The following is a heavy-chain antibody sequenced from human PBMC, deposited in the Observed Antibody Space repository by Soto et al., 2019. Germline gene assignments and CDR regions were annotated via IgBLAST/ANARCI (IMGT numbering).Heavy chain of an antibody. J-gene: IGHJ6*03. D-gene: IGHD5-12*01. V-gene: IGHV3-48*01. CDR3: VVEGVATDYYYYYMDV. Sequence: PGGSLRLSCAASGFTFSSYSMNWVRQAPGKRLEWVSYISSSSSTIYYADSVKGRFTISRDNAKNSLYLQMNSLRAEDTAVYYCVVEGVATDYYYYYMDVWGKGTTVTVSS. CDR2: ISSSSSTI. CDR1: GFTFSSYS.